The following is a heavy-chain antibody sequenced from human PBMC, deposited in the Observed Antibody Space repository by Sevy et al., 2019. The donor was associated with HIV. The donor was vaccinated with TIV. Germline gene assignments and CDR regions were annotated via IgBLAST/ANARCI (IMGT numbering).Heavy chain of an antibody. D-gene: IGHD3-10*01. V-gene: IGHV3-7*03. CDR3: ARDRRVEYGGSDY. CDR2: IKPDGSQK. Sequence: GESLKISCAASGFTFSNYWMTWVRQAPGKGLEWVANIKPDGSQKYYVDSLKGRFTISRDNAKNSLYLQMGSLTDEDTAVYYCARDRRVEYGGSDYWGQGTLVTISS. CDR1: GFTFSNYW. J-gene: IGHJ4*02.